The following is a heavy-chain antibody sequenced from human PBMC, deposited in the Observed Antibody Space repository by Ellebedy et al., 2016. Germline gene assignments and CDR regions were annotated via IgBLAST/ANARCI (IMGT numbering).Heavy chain of an antibody. V-gene: IGHV4-31*03. CDR2: IHYSGGT. D-gene: IGHD3-10*01. CDR1: SGSISNGGYY. J-gene: IGHJ4*02. Sequence: SETLSLXXMVSSGSISNGGYYWSWVRQHPGKGLEWIGHIHYSGGTYYNPSLKSRLNISVDTSKNLFSLKLGSVTAADTAVYFCAGGVRGVIVRYDNWGQGILVSVSS. CDR3: AGGVRGVIVRYDN.